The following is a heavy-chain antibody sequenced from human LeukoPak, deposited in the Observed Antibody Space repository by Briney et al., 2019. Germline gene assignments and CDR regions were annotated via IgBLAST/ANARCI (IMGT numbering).Heavy chain of an antibody. V-gene: IGHV1-69*13. D-gene: IGHD6-19*01. CDR2: IIPIFGTA. CDR1: GYTFTGYY. Sequence: GASVKVSCKASGYTFTGYYMHWVRQAPGQGLEWMGGIIPIFGTANYAQKFQGRVTITADESTSTAYMELSSLRSEDTAVYYCAQSVAGTENWFDPWAREPWSPSPQ. CDR3: AQSVAGTENWFDP. J-gene: IGHJ5*02.